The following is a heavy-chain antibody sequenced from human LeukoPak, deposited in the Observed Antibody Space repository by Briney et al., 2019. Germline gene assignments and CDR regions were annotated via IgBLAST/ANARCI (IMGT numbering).Heavy chain of an antibody. J-gene: IGHJ4*02. CDR1: GFTFSSYS. V-gene: IGHV3-48*01. CDR2: ISSSSSTI. Sequence: PGGSLRLSCAASGFTFSSYSMNWVRQAPGKGLEWVSYISSSSSTIYYTDSVKGRFTISRDNAKNSLYLQMNSLRAEDTAVYYCARLISPGYQYYFDYWGQGTLVTVSS. CDR3: ARLISPGYQYYFDY. D-gene: IGHD3-9*01.